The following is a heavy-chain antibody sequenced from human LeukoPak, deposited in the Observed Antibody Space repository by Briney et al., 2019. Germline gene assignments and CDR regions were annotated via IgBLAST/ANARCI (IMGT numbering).Heavy chain of an antibody. J-gene: IGHJ4*02. D-gene: IGHD6-13*01. CDR2: ISYDGSNK. V-gene: IGHV3-30-3*01. CDR3: AREVPSSFDY. CDR1: GFTFSSYA. Sequence: GGSLRLSCAASGFTFSSYAMHWVRQAPGKGLEWVAVISYDGSNKYYADSVKGRFTISRDNAKNSLYLQMNSLRAEDTAVYYCAREVPSSFDYWGQGTLVTVSS.